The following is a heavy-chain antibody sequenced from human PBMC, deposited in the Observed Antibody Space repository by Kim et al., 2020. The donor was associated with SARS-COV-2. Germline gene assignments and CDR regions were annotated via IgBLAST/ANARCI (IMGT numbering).Heavy chain of an antibody. V-gene: IGHV3-33*01. J-gene: IGHJ3*02. Sequence: GGSLRLSCAASGFTFSSYGMHWVRQAPGKVLEWVAVIWYDGSNKYYADSVKGRFTISRDNSKNTLYLQMNSLRAEDTAVYYCARSKLAVAGHHDAFDIWGQGTMVTVSS. D-gene: IGHD6-19*01. CDR2: IWYDGSNK. CDR3: ARSKLAVAGHHDAFDI. CDR1: GFTFSSYG.